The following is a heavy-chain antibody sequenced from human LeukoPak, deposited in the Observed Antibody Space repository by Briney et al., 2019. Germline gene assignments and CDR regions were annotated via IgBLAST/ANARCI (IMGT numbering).Heavy chain of an antibody. Sequence: SETLSLTCTVSGVSSSSSYWSWIRQPPGKGLEWIGYIFYTGDSNHNPSLKSRVSISLDTSKDQISLKLSSVTAADTAVYYCARHRFASPLDSWGQGTLVTVSS. J-gene: IGHJ4*02. CDR3: ARHRFASPLDS. V-gene: IGHV4-59*08. CDR1: GVSSSSSY. D-gene: IGHD2-21*01. CDR2: IFYTGDS.